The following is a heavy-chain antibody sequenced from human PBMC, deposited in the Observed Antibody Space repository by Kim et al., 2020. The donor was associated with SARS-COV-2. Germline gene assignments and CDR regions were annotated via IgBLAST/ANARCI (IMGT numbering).Heavy chain of an antibody. D-gene: IGHD2-8*01. V-gene: IGHV4-4*07. J-gene: IGHJ4*02. CDR3: ARGKDYNNGRGFDY. Sequence: NPALKSRVTMSVDTSKNSSSLKLDSGTAADTAVYYCARGKDYNNGRGFDYWGQGTLVTVSS.